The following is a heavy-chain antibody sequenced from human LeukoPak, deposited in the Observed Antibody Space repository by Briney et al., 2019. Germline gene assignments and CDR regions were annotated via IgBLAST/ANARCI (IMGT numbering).Heavy chain of an antibody. V-gene: IGHV1-2*02. CDR1: GYTFSSYY. D-gene: IGHD5-12*01. CDR3: ASSDSGYEKLDY. J-gene: IGHJ4*02. Sequence: ASVKVSCKASGYTFSSYYMHWVRQAPGQGLEWMGWINPNSGGTNYAQKFQGRVTMTRDTSISTAYMELSRLRSDDTAVYYCASSDSGYEKLDYWGQGTLVTVSS. CDR2: INPNSGGT.